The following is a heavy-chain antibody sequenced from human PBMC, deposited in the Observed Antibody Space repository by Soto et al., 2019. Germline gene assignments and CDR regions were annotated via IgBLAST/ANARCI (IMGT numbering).Heavy chain of an antibody. CDR3: ARSGNYRIDY. CDR2: ISSSSTI. Sequence: EVQLVESGGGLVQPGGSLRLSCAASGFSFNSYSINWVRQAPGKGLEWVSFISSSSTIYHADSVKGRFTISRDNAKNSVLLQMNSLRDDDTAVYYCARSGNYRIDYWGQGTVVTVSS. J-gene: IGHJ4*02. D-gene: IGHD3-10*01. V-gene: IGHV3-48*02. CDR1: GFSFNSYS.